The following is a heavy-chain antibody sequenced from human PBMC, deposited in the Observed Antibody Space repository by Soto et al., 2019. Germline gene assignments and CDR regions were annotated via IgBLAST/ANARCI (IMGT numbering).Heavy chain of an antibody. CDR1: GGTFSRYS. J-gene: IGHJ6*02. D-gene: IGHD2-2*01. CDR2: IIPVFGIA. V-gene: IGHV1-69*08. Sequence: QVQLVQSGAEVKKPGSSVKVSCKASGGTFSRYSFTWVRQAPGHGLEWMGRIIPVFGIASYAHKFQGRVTITADKSPSTAYMELSSLRSEDTAVYYCAREDRDRETGLVPAAIDGMDVWGQGTTVTVSS. CDR3: AREDRDRETGLVPAAIDGMDV.